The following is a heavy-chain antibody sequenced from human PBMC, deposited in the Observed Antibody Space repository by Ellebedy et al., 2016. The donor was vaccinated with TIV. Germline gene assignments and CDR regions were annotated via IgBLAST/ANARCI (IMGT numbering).Heavy chain of an antibody. Sequence: PGGSLRLSCAASAFTFSRYWMYWVRQAPGKGLVWVSRIKYDGSITTYADSVKVRFTISRDNAKNTLYLQMNSLRAEDTALYFCARDSEDAGPALDYWGQGTLVTVSS. CDR1: AFTFSRYW. J-gene: IGHJ4*02. D-gene: IGHD2-15*01. CDR2: IKYDGSIT. V-gene: IGHV3-74*01. CDR3: ARDSEDAGPALDY.